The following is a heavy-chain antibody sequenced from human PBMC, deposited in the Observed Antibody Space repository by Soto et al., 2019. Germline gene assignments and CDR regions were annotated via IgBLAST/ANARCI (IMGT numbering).Heavy chain of an antibody. CDR1: GFTVSSNY. Sequence: GGSLRLSCAASGFTVSSNYMSWVRQAPGKGLEWVSVIYSGGSTYYADSVKGRFTISRDNSKNTLYLQMNSLRAEDTAVYYCARDRAHYDILTGYRYFDYWGQGTLVTSPQ. D-gene: IGHD3-9*01. CDR2: IYSGGST. V-gene: IGHV3-53*01. J-gene: IGHJ4*02. CDR3: ARDRAHYDILTGYRYFDY.